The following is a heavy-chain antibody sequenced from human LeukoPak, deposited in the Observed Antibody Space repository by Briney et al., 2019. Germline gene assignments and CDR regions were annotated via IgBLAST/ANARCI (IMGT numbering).Heavy chain of an antibody. CDR3: ARDRFFGMDV. CDR2: ISSSSSYI. Sequence: GGSLRLSCAASGFTFSSYNMNWVRQAPGKGLEWVSSISSSSSYIYYADSVRGRFTISRNNAKNSLYLQINSLRAEDTAVYYCARDRFFGMDVWGQGTTVTVSS. J-gene: IGHJ6*02. CDR1: GFTFSSYN. V-gene: IGHV3-21*01.